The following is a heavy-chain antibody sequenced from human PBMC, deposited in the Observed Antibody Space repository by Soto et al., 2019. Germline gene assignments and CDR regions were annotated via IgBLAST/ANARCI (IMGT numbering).Heavy chain of an antibody. CDR3: ARDTGNSFDY. V-gene: IGHV1-18*01. J-gene: IGHJ4*02. CDR2: ISPHNGNT. Sequence: HVPLVQSGGELKKPGASVKVSCNTSGYTFNTYFITWVRQAPGQDLEWMGWISPHNGNTNYAEKFQGRVTMTADTITKTAYMELRNLRIDDTAVYYCARDTGNSFDYWGQGTPVTVSS. CDR1: GYTFNTYF.